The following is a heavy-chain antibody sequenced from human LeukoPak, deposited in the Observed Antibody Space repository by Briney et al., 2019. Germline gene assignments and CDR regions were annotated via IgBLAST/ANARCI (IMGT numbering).Heavy chain of an antibody. D-gene: IGHD2-2*01. Sequence: GESLKISCRGSGYSFTTYGIGWVRQMPGKGLEWMGIIYPGDSDTRYTPSFQGQVTMSADKSVNTAYLQWSSLKASDTAIYYCARRQGCSSTSCPPDYWGQGTLVTVSP. J-gene: IGHJ4*02. CDR3: ARRQGCSSTSCPPDY. CDR2: IYPGDSDT. V-gene: IGHV5-51*01. CDR1: GYSFTTYG.